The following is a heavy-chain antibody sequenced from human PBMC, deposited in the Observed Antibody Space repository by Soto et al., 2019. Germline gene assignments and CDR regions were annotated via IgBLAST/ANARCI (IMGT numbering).Heavy chain of an antibody. CDR3: VHSRCGGDCLQSHSSHYYYAIDI. CDR1: GFSLSTGGMG. J-gene: IGHJ6*02. V-gene: IGHV2-5*02. D-gene: IGHD2-21*02. CDR2: IYLDGDR. Sequence: QITLKESGPTLVKPTQTLTLTCTFSGFSLSTGGMGVGWIRQPQGKALEWLALIYLDGDRRYRPSLMSRLTIAKDTSKNEVVLTMTNMDPVDTATYYCVHSRCGGDCLQSHSSHYYYAIDIWGQGTTVTVSS.